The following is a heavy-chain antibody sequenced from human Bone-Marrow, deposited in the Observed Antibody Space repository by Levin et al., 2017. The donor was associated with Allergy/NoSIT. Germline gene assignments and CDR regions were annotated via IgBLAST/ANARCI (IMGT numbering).Heavy chain of an antibody. CDR2: IWSDGSVT. J-gene: IGHJ6*02. D-gene: IGHD3-22*01. V-gene: IGHV3-33*06. CDR1: GFIFINNA. Sequence: GGSLRLSCAASGFIFINNAMHWVRQAPGKGLEWVAVIWSDGSVTHYGDSVKGRFTISRDVSKSTLYLQMNSLRAEDTAVYYCAKSLHYYDNSGYYRASSYTLDVRGQGTTVAVSS. CDR3: AKSLHYYDNSGYYRASSYTLDV.